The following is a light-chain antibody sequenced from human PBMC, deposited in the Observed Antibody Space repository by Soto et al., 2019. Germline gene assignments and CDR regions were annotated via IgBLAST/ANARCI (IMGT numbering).Light chain of an antibody. Sequence: QSALTQPPSASGSPGQSVTISCTGTSRDVGAYEYVSWYQQHPGKAPKLIIYHVTKRPSGVPDRFSASKSGNTASLTVSGLQAEDEADYYCASYAGGSFYVFGTGTKVTVL. J-gene: IGLJ1*01. V-gene: IGLV2-8*01. CDR1: SRDVGAYEY. CDR3: ASYAGGSFYV. CDR2: HVT.